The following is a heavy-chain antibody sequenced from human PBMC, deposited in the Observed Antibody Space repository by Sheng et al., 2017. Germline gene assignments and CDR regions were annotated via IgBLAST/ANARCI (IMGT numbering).Heavy chain of an antibody. V-gene: IGHV1-2*02. Sequence: QVQLVQSGAEVKKPGASVKVSCKASGYTFTGYYMHWVRQAPGQGLEWMGWINPNSGGTNYAQKFQGRVTMTRDTSISTAYMELSRLRSDDTAVYYCARDYSGRLLWFGELWARYYYGMDVWGQGTTVTVSS. CDR2: INPNSGGT. J-gene: IGHJ6*02. CDR3: ARDYSGRLLWFGELWARYYYGMDV. D-gene: IGHD3-10*01. CDR1: GYTFTGYY.